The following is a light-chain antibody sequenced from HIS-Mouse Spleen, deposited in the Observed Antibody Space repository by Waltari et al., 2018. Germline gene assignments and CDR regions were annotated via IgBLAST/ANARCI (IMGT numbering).Light chain of an antibody. J-gene: IGLJ2*01. V-gene: IGLV3-10*01. Sequence: SYELTQPPSVSVSPGQTAMITCSGDALPKKYAYWYQQKSGQAPVLGFYEDSKRPSGIPERFSGSSSGTMATLTISGAQVEDEADYYCYSTDSSGNHRVFGGGTKLTVL. CDR3: YSTDSSGNHRV. CDR1: ALPKKY. CDR2: EDS.